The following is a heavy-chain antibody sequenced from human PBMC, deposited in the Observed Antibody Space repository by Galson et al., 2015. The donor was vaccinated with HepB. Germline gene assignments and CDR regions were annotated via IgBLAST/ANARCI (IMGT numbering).Heavy chain of an antibody. CDR3: ARDMSIRPCWFDP. D-gene: IGHD6-6*01. V-gene: IGHV3-23*01. CDR1: GFTFRSDS. Sequence: SLRLSCAASGFTFRSDSMSWVRQAPGKGLEWVSGISGSGGNTYYADSVKGRFTISRDISKNTLYLQMNNLRVEDTAVYFCARDMSIRPCWFDPWGLGTLVTVSS. CDR2: ISGSGGNT. J-gene: IGHJ5*02.